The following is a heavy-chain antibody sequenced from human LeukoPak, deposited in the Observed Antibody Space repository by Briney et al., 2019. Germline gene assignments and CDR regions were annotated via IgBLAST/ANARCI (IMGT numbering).Heavy chain of an antibody. D-gene: IGHD2-15*01. Sequence: PSETLSLTCTVSGGSISSYYWSWIRQPPGKVLEWIGYIYYSGSTNYNPSLKSRVTISVDTSKNQFSLKLSSVTAADTAVYYCARVRAGGFDYWGQGTLVTVSS. CDR3: ARVRAGGFDY. CDR2: IYYSGST. J-gene: IGHJ4*02. CDR1: GGSISSYY. V-gene: IGHV4-59*01.